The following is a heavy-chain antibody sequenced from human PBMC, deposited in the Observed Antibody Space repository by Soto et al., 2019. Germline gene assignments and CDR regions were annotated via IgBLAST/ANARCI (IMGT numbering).Heavy chain of an antibody. CDR3: AKDRSSRALDY. D-gene: IGHD3-10*01. CDR2: ISYDGSNK. J-gene: IGHJ4*02. V-gene: IGHV3-30*18. Sequence: QVQLVESGGGVVQPGRSLRLSCAASGFTISSYGMHWVRQAPGKGLEWVAVISYDGSNKYYADSVKGRFTISRDNSKNTLYLQMNSLRAEDTAVYYCAKDRSSRALDYWGQGTLVTVSS. CDR1: GFTISSYG.